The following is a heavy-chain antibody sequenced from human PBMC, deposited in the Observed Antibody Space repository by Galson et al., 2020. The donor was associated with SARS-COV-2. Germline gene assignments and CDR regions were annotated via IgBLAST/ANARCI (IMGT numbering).Heavy chain of an antibody. V-gene: IGHV3-53*01. CDR2: IYTGGTI. Sequence: GSLRLSCAASGFNFSDNYMTWVRQVPGKGLEWVSVIYTGGTIYYADSVKGRFSISRDNSRDTLYLQMDGLRAEDTAVYYCARVYNNNPYFDLWGQGTLVTVSS. J-gene: IGHJ4*02. CDR3: ARVYNNNPYFDL. CDR1: GFNFSDNY. D-gene: IGHD1-1*01.